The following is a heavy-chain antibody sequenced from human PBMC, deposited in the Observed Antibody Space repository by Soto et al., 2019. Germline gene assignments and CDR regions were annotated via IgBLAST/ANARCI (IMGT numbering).Heavy chain of an antibody. CDR1: GGTFSSYA. CDR2: IIPIFGTA. D-gene: IGHD6-19*01. CDR3: ASVFWAGTPKYYYYGMDV. J-gene: IGHJ6*02. Sequence: SVKVSCKDSGGTFSSYAISWVRQAPEQGLEWMGGIIPIFGTANYAQKFQGTVTITADESTSTAYMELSSLRSEDTAVYYCASVFWAGTPKYYYYGMDVWGQGTTVTVSS. V-gene: IGHV1-69*13.